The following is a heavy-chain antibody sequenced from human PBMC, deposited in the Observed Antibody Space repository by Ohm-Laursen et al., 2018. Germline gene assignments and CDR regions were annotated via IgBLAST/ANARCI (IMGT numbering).Heavy chain of an antibody. J-gene: IGHJ4*02. V-gene: IGHV1-58*01. CDR2: IVVGSGNT. CDR1: GFTFTSSA. Sequence: GATVKISCKASGFTFTSSAVQWVRQARGQRLEWIGWIVVGSGNTNYAQKFQERVTITRDMSTSTAYMELSSLRSEDTAVYYCARRSGRARPVVDFDYWGQGTLVTVSS. D-gene: IGHD2-15*01. CDR3: ARRSGRARPVVDFDY.